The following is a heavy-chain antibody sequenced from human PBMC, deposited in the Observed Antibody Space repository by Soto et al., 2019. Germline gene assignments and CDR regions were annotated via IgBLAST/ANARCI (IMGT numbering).Heavy chain of an antibody. J-gene: IGHJ6*02. V-gene: IGHV4-31*03. D-gene: IGHD3-10*01. Sequence: KSSETLSLTCTVSGGSISSGGYYWSWIRQHPGKGLEWIGYIYYSGSTYYNPSLKSRVTISVDTSKNQFSLKLSSVTAADTAVYYCARSITMVRGVDPYYYGMDVWGQGTTVTVSS. CDR3: ARSITMVRGVDPYYYGMDV. CDR1: GGSISSGGYY. CDR2: IYYSGST.